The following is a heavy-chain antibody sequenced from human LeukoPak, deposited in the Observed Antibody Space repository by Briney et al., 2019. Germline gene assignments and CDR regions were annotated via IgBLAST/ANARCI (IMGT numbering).Heavy chain of an antibody. CDR1: GFTFSSYG. D-gene: IGHD5-12*01. V-gene: IGHV3-30*02. J-gene: IGHJ6*02. Sequence: GGSLRLSCAASGFTFSSYGMPWVRQAPGKGLEWVAVIWYDGSNKYYADSVKGRFTISRDKSKNTLYLHLNSLRAEDTAVYFCAKDSGEYSGYDYVRPHYDYYYYGMDIWGQGTTVTVAS. CDR3: AKDSGEYSGYDYVRPHYDYYYYGMDI. CDR2: IWYDGSNK.